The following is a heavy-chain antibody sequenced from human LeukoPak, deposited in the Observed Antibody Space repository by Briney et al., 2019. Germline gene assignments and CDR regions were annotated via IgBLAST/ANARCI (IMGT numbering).Heavy chain of an antibody. CDR1: GFTVSSFY. D-gene: IGHD5-18*01. V-gene: IGHV3-21*01. J-gene: IGHJ5*02. CDR2: ISSSSSYI. CDR3: ARGGDTAMVYNWFDP. Sequence: SPGGSLRLSCVASGFTVSSFYMSWVRQAPGKGLEWVSSISSSSSYIYYADSVKGRFTISRDNAKNSLYLQMNSLRAEDTAVYYCARGGDTAMVYNWFDPWGQGTLVTVSS.